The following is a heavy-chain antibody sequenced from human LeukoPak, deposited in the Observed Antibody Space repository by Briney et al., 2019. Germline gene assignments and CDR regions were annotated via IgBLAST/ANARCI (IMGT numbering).Heavy chain of an antibody. CDR1: GGSFSGYY. Sequence: PSETLSLTCAVYGGSFSGYYWSWIRQPPGKGLEWIGEINHSGSTNYNPSLKSRVTISLDTSKNQFSLNLSSVTAADSAVYYCAGEDSGATTDWGQGTLVTVSS. V-gene: IGHV4-34*01. J-gene: IGHJ4*02. CDR2: INHSGST. CDR3: AGEDSGATTD. D-gene: IGHD1-26*01.